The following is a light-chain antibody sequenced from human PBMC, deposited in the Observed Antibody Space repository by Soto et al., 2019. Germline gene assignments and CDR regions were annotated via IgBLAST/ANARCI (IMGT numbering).Light chain of an antibody. J-gene: IGKJ1*01. CDR2: GAS. CDR1: QSVSNN. CDR3: QQYNNWPRT. V-gene: IGKV3-15*01. Sequence: ETAMTQSPATLSVSPGERATLSCRASQSVSNNLAWYQQKPGQAPRLLIYGASTRATGVPARFSGSGSGAEFTLTITSLQSEDFAVYYCQQYNNWPRTFGQGTKVDIK.